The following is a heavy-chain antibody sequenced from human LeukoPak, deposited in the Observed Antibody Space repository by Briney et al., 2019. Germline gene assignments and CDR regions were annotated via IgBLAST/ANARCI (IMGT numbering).Heavy chain of an antibody. CDR1: GVSISSDNW. V-gene: IGHV4-4*02. Sequence: SGTLSLTCAVYGVSISSDNWWTWVRQPPGKGLEWIGETHRSGDTKYNPSLNGRVTISMDNSKNQLSLNLISVTAADTAIYFCATRHHSRTYMVPLDSWGQGTLVTVSS. CDR2: THRSGDT. J-gene: IGHJ4*02. CDR3: ATRHHSRTYMVPLDS. D-gene: IGHD3-10*01.